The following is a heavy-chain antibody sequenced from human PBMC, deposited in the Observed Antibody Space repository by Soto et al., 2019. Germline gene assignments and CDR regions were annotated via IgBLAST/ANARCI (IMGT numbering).Heavy chain of an antibody. D-gene: IGHD6-13*01. CDR2: IIPIFGTA. CDR1: GGTFSSYA. CDR3: ARNKRYSSSWYWFWFDP. Sequence: ASVKVSCKASGGTFSSYAISWVRQAPGQGLEWMGGIIPIFGTANYAQKFQGRVTITADESTSTAYMELSSLRSEDTAVYYCARNKRYSSSWYWFWFDPWGQGTLVTVSS. J-gene: IGHJ5*02. V-gene: IGHV1-69*13.